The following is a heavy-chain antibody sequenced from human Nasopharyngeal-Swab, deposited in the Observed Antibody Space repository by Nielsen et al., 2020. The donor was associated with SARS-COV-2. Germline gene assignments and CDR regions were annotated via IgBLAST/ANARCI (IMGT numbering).Heavy chain of an antibody. CDR3: ARVGPSGYYYGMDV. Sequence: WVRQAPGQGLEWMGRINPNSGGTNYAQKFQGRVTMTRDTSISTAYMELNRLRSDDTAVYYCARVGPSGYYYGMDVWGQGTTVTVSS. D-gene: IGHD6-25*01. CDR2: INPNSGGT. J-gene: IGHJ6*02. V-gene: IGHV1-2*06.